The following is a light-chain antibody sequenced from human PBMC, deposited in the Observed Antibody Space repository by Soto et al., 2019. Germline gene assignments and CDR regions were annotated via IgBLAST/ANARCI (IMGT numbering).Light chain of an antibody. CDR2: EGS. CDR1: SSDVGSYNL. CDR3: CSYAGSSTYV. J-gene: IGLJ1*01. V-gene: IGLV2-23*01. Sequence: QSVLAQPASVSGSPGQSITISCTGTSSDVGSYNLVSWYQQHPGKAPKLMIYEGSKRPSGVFNRFSGSKSGNTASLTISGPQAEDEADYSCCSYAGSSTYVFRTGTKVTVL.